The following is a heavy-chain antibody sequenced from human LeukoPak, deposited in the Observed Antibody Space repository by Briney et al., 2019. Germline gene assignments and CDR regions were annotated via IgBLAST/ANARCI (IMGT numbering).Heavy chain of an antibody. CDR3: AREVGSFDY. CDR1: GFTFSSFG. V-gene: IGHV3-23*01. CDR2: ISGSGGST. Sequence: PGGPLRLSCATSGFTFSSFGMSWVRQAPGKGLEWVSVISGSGGSTYYADSVKGRFTISRDNSKNTLYLQMNSLRAEDTAVYYCAREVGSFDYWGQGTLVTVSS. D-gene: IGHD1-26*01. J-gene: IGHJ4*02.